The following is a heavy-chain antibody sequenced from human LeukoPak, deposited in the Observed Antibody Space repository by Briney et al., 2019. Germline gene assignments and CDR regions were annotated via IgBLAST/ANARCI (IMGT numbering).Heavy chain of an antibody. J-gene: IGHJ6*03. D-gene: IGHD1-26*01. CDR3: ARDGMPSGSYDRHYYYYYMDV. CDR1: GYTFTSYY. Sequence: ASVKVSCKASGYTFTSYYMHWLRQAPGQGLEWMGIINPSGGSTSYAQKFQGRDTMTRDMSTSTVYMELSSLRSEDTAVYYCARDGMPSGSYDRHYYYYYMDVWGKGTTATVSS. CDR2: INPSGGST. V-gene: IGHV1-46*01.